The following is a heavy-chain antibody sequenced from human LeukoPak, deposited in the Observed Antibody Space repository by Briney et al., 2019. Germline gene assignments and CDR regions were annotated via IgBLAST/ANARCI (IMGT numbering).Heavy chain of an antibody. D-gene: IGHD6-13*01. V-gene: IGHV3-48*03. CDR3: ARDYKAAYFDY. CDR1: GLTFSNYE. J-gene: IGHJ4*02. CDR2: ISSSGSTI. Sequence: GGSLRLSFAASGLTFSNYEMNRVRQAPGKGLEWVSYISSSGSTIYYADSVKSRFTISRDNAKNSLYLQMNSLRAEDTAVYYCARDYKAAYFDYWGQGTLVTVSS.